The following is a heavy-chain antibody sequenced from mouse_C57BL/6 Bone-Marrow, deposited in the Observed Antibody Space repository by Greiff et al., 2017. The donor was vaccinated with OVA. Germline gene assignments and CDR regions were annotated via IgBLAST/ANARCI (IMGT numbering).Heavy chain of an antibody. D-gene: IGHD2-2*01. CDR2: IQPNSGST. Sequence: QVQLQQPGAELVKPGASVKLSCKASGYTSTSSWTHRVKQTPGQGLEWIGMIQPNSGSTNYNEKFKSKATLTVDKSSSTAYMQLSSLTSEDSAVSYCAYGYGYAMGCWGQGTSVTVSS. J-gene: IGHJ4*01. CDR3: AYGYGYAMGC. V-gene: IGHV1-64*01. CDR1: GYTSTSSW.